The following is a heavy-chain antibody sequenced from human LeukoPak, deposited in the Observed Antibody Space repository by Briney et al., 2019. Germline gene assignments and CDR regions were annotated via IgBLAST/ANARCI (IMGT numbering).Heavy chain of an antibody. V-gene: IGHV1-18*01. Sequence: GESLKISCKGSGCSFTSYGISWVRQAPGQGLEWMGWISAYNGNTNYAQKLQGRVTMTTDTSTSTAYMELRSLRSDDTAVYYCARDLGIADGPFDYWGQGTLVTVSS. CDR2: ISAYNGNT. CDR3: ARDLGIADGPFDY. CDR1: GCSFTSYG. J-gene: IGHJ4*02. D-gene: IGHD6-13*01.